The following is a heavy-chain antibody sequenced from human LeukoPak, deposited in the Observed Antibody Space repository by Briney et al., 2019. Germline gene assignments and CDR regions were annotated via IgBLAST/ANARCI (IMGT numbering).Heavy chain of an antibody. CDR1: GFTFSSYG. CDR3: TTAKFRDGYYYYYYMDV. J-gene: IGHJ6*03. CDR2: IRYDGSNK. Sequence: GGSLRLSCAASGFTFSSYGMHWVRQAPGKGLEWVAFIRYDGSNKYYADSVKGRFTISRDNSKNTLYLQMNSLKTEDTAVYYCTTAKFRDGYYYYYYMDVWGKGTTVTVSS. V-gene: IGHV3-30*02.